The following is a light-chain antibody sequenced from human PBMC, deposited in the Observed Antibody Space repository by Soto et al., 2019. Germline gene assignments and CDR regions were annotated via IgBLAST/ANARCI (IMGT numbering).Light chain of an antibody. V-gene: IGKV1-39*01. CDR1: QNIRNF. J-gene: IGKJ1*01. Sequence: DIQMTQSPPSLSASVGDRVTITCRASQNIRNFLNWYQQKPGKAPSLLILAASNLQRGVPSRFSASGSGTEFTLTISSLQPDDFATYYCQHYNSYSEAFGQGTKVDIK. CDR3: QHYNSYSEA. CDR2: AAS.